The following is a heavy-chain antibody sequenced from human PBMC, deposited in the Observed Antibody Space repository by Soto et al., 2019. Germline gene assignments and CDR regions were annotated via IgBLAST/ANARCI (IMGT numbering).Heavy chain of an antibody. V-gene: IGHV4-61*08. CDR2: VYHTGST. D-gene: IGHD3-22*01. Sequence: SEPLSLTCAVSGRSISSGGYSWTCIRQPPGNGLESIRYVYHTGSTNYNPSLKSRVTISLDTSRNQFSLSLSSVTAADTAVYFCARYSPPKKPYDSNPGWFDPWGQGTLVTVS. J-gene: IGHJ5*02. CDR3: ARYSPPKKPYDSNPGWFDP. CDR1: GRSISSGGYS.